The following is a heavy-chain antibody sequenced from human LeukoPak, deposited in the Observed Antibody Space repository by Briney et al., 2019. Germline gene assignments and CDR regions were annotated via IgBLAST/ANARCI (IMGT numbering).Heavy chain of an antibody. CDR3: ARGAPSVWGQFSPYFDY. CDR1: GGSFSGYY. J-gene: IGHJ4*02. D-gene: IGHD3-16*01. Sequence: TPSETLSLTCAVYGGSFSGYYWSWIRQPPGKGLEWIGEINHIGSTNYNPSLKSRVTISVDTSKNQFSLKLSSVTSACTAVYYCARGAPSVWGQFSPYFDYWGQGTLVTVSS. V-gene: IGHV4-34*01. CDR2: INHIGST.